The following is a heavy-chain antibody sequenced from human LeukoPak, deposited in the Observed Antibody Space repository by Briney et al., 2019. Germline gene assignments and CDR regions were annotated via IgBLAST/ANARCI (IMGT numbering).Heavy chain of an antibody. D-gene: IGHD3-16*02. CDR2: IIPIFGTA. Sequence: SVKVSCKASGGTFSSYAISWVRQAPGQGLEWMGGIIPIFGTANYAQKFQGRVTNTTDESTSTAYMELSSLRSEDTAVYYCARGDSDYVWGSYLFFDYWGQGTLVTVSS. J-gene: IGHJ4*02. CDR3: ARGDSDYVWGSYLFFDY. CDR1: GGTFSSYA. V-gene: IGHV1-69*05.